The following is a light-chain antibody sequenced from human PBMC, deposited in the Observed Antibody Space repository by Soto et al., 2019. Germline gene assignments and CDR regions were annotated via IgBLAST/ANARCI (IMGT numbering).Light chain of an antibody. Sequence: EMAMTQSPATLSVSPGERAILSCRASQNVYNNLAWYQQKPGQAPRLLIFDASTRATGIPARFSGSGSGTDFTLTISSLQPEDVATYYCQKYNSAVDTFGGGTKVDIK. CDR1: QNVYNN. V-gene: IGKV3-15*01. CDR2: DAS. J-gene: IGKJ4*01. CDR3: QKYNSAVDT.